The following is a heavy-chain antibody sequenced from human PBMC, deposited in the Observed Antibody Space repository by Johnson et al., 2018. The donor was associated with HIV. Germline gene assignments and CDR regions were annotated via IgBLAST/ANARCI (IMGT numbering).Heavy chain of an antibody. CDR1: GFTFSRYG. Sequence: QVQLVESGGGVVQPGGSLRLSCAASGFTFSRYGMHWVRQAPGKGLERVAFIRYDGSNKYYADSVKGRFTISRDNSKNTLYLQMNSLRAEDTAVYYCARDEPYNLNAFDIWGQGTMVTVSS. D-gene: IGHD5-24*01. CDR3: ARDEPYNLNAFDI. J-gene: IGHJ3*02. CDR2: IRYDGSNK. V-gene: IGHV3-30*02.